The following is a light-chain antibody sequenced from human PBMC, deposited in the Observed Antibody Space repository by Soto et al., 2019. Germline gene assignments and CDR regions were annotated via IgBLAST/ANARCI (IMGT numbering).Light chain of an antibody. CDR3: QQYNNWPRWT. CDR1: QSVTSN. Sequence: EIVMTQAPATLSVFPGERATLSCGGSQSVTSNLAWYQQKPGQAPRLLIYGASTRATGIPARFSGSGSGTEFTLTISSLQSEDFAVYYCQQYNNWPRWTFGKGTKVDIK. J-gene: IGKJ1*01. CDR2: GAS. V-gene: IGKV3-15*01.